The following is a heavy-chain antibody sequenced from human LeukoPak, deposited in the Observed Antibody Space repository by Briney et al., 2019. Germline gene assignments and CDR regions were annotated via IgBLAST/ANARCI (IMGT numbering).Heavy chain of an antibody. CDR3: AKVKIAAGRYSFYY. CDR1: GFTFDDYV. CDR2: SRGDGGRT. D-gene: IGHD6-13*01. Sequence: GGSLRLSCVASGFTFDDYVIHWVRQPPGKGLEWVSLSRGDGGRTYYADAVKGRFSISRDNSKNSAYLQMNSLRSDDTALYYCAKVKIAAGRYSFYYWGQGTLVTVSS. J-gene: IGHJ4*02. V-gene: IGHV3-43*02.